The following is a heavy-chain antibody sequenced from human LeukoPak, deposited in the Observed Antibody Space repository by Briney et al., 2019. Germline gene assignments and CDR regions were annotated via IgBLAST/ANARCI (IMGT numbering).Heavy chain of an antibody. J-gene: IGHJ6*03. CDR3: ARGRVSSSTWYSTYYYYFYMDV. Sequence: TSETLSLTCSVSDDSITMYYWTWIRQPPGKGLEWIGYVDHTGSTNFNPSLNGRVSISRDTTKNLFSLRLRSVTAADTAVYFCARGRVSSSTWYSTYYYYFYMDVWGKGTTVTVSS. V-gene: IGHV4-59*01. CDR1: DDSITMYY. CDR2: VDHTGST. D-gene: IGHD1-1*01.